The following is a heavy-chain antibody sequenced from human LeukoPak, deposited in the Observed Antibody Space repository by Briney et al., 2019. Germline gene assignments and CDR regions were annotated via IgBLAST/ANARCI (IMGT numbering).Heavy chain of an antibody. CDR2: ISSSSSYI. D-gene: IGHD3-3*01. V-gene: IGHV3-48*03. Sequence: GGSLRLSCAASGFTFSSYEMNWVRQAPGKGLEWVSYISSSSSYIYYADSVKGRFTISRDNSKNTLYLQMNSLRAEDTAVYYCAKDLDRTIFGVVSIGDYWGQGTLVTVSS. CDR1: GFTFSSYE. CDR3: AKDLDRTIFGVVSIGDY. J-gene: IGHJ4*02.